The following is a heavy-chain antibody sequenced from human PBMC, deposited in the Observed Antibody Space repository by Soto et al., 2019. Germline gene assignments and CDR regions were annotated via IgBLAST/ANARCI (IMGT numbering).Heavy chain of an antibody. Sequence: SETLSLTCAVYGGSFSGYYWSWIRQPPGKGLEWIGEINHSGSTNYNPSLKSRVTISVDTSKNQFSLKLSSVTAADTAVYYCARTEGYYGMDVWGQGTTGTVSS. CDR2: INHSGST. CDR3: ARTEGYYGMDV. V-gene: IGHV4-34*01. J-gene: IGHJ6*02. CDR1: GGSFSGYY.